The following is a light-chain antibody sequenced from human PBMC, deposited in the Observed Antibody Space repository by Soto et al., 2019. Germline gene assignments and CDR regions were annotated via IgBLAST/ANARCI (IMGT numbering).Light chain of an antibody. CDR1: QSVNSK. Sequence: EIVMTQSPATLSVSPGERATLSCRASQSVNSKLAWYQQKPGQAPRLLIHDASTRATGIPVRFSGSGSGTEFTLTISSLQSEDFAVYYCQQYNNWPLGFGGGTKVDIK. J-gene: IGKJ4*01. CDR2: DAS. CDR3: QQYNNWPLG. V-gene: IGKV3-15*01.